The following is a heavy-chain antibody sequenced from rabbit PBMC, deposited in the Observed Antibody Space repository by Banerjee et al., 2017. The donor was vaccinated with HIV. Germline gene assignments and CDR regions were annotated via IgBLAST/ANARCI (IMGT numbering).Heavy chain of an antibody. J-gene: IGHJ4*01. Sequence: QEQLVEYGGDLVQPEGSLTLTCKASGIDFSSCGIGWVRQAPGKGLEWIACINTISGDTVYATWAKGRFTISKASWTTVTLQMTSLTAADTASYFCARDLAGVIGWNFNLWGQGTLVTVS. D-gene: IGHD4-1*01. V-gene: IGHV1S45*01. CDR3: ARDLAGVIGWNFNL. CDR1: GIDFSSCG. CDR2: INTISGDT.